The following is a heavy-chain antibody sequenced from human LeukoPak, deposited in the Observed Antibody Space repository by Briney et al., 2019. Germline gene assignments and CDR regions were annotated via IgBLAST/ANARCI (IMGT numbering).Heavy chain of an antibody. CDR3: ARESRVMVSREFDY. D-gene: IGHD3-16*01. CDR2: ISYDGRSK. V-gene: IGHV3-30*03. Sequence: GGSLRLSCAASGFTFSSYGMHWVRQAPGKGLEWLAVISYDGRSKYYAASVKGRFTISRDNSKSTLNLQMNSLRAEDTAVYYCARESRVMVSREFDYWGQGTLVIVSS. CDR1: GFTFSSYG. J-gene: IGHJ4*02.